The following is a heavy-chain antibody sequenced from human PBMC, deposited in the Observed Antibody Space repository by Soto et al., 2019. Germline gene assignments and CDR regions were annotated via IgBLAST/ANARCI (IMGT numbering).Heavy chain of an antibody. CDR1: GYFIGAGGYY. Sequence: SETLSLTRFVSGYFIGAGGYYWSWIRHHPGKGLEWIGSFYSSGSIIYNPSLRSRVSISGDMSTNQFSMSLTSVTAADTARYYCARMYSSGSGWFHPWGQGTLVTVSS. D-gene: IGHD6-19*01. V-gene: IGHV4-31*02. CDR3: ARMYSSGSGWFHP. J-gene: IGHJ5*02. CDR2: FYSSGSI.